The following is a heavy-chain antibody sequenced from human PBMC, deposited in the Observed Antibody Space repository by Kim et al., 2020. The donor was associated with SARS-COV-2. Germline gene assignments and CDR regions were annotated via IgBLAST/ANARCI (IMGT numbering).Heavy chain of an antibody. CDR2: ISNDGTNK. CDR1: GFTFGSYV. D-gene: IGHD2-15*01. J-gene: IGHJ3*02. V-gene: IGHV3-30*18. Sequence: GGSLRPSCAVSGFTFGSYVMHWVRQAPGKGLEWVALISNDGTNKYYADSVKGRFAISRDNSKNTLYLQMNSLRTEDTAFYYCAKDKNGGYDAFDIWGQGAM. CDR3: AKDKNGGYDAFDI.